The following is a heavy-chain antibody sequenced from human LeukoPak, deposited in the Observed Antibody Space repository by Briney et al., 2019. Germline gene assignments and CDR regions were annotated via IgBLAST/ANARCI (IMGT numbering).Heavy chain of an antibody. CDR3: ARHGSGSYLLVHNLNWFDP. J-gene: IGHJ5*02. Sequence: SETLSLTCAVYGGSFSSYYWSWIRQPPGKGLEWIGYIYYSGSTNYNPSLKSRVTISVDTSRNQFSLKLSSVTAADTAVYYCARHGSGSYLLVHNLNWFDPWGQGTLVTVSS. CDR1: GGSFSSYY. D-gene: IGHD3-10*01. V-gene: IGHV4-59*01. CDR2: IYYSGST.